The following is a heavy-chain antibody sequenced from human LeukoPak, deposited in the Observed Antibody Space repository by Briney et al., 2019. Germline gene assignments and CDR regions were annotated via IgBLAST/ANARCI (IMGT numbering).Heavy chain of an antibody. V-gene: IGHV3-48*03. D-gene: IGHD2-15*01. CDR3: ASSHPYCSGGSCYVDAFDI. CDR1: GFTFSSYE. J-gene: IGHJ3*02. Sequence: GGSLRLSCAVSGFTFSSYEMNWVRQAPGKGLEWVSYISSGTTIYYADSVKGRFTISRDNAKNSLYLQMNSLRAEDTAVYYCASSHPYCSGGSCYVDAFDIWGQGTMVTVSS. CDR2: ISSGTTI.